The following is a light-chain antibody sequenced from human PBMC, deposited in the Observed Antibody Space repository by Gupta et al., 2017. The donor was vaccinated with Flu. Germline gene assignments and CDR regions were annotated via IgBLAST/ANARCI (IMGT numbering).Light chain of an antibody. Sequence: IGLAKPPASLACPLGGGPTANCKSSQSVLNSSNKKNHLAWYQQKPGQPPKLLIYWASTREFGVPDRFSGSGSGTDFTLTISSLQTEDVAIYYCQQYYSTPYTFGQGTKLEIK. J-gene: IGKJ2*01. CDR1: QSVLNSSNKKNH. V-gene: IGKV4-1*01. CDR2: WAS. CDR3: QQYYSTPYT.